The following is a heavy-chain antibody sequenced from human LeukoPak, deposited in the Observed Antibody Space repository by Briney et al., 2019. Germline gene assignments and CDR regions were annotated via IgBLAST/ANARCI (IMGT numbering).Heavy chain of an antibody. D-gene: IGHD3-22*01. J-gene: IGHJ4*02. CDR2: ISSSSSYI. CDR3: ARVASDSRGYYHSDY. V-gene: IGHV3-21*04. Sequence: GGSLRLSCAASGFTFSSYSMNWVRQAPGKGLEWVSSISSSSSYIYYADSVKGRFTISRDNSQNTVYLQMNSLRAEDTAVYYCARVASDSRGYYHSDYWGQGTLVTVSS. CDR1: GFTFSSYS.